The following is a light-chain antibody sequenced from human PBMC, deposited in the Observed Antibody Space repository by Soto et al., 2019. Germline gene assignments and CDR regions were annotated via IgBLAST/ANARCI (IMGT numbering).Light chain of an antibody. V-gene: IGKV4-1*01. CDR2: WAS. J-gene: IGKJ2*01. Sequence: DIVMTQSPDSLAVSLGERATLNCRSSQSLFFSANSKNYLTWYQHKPGQPPRVLIYWASTRESGVPDRFSGSGSGTDFALTISNLQSEDVAIYYCQQYLSTPYTFGQGTRLEIK. CDR3: QQYLSTPYT. CDR1: QSLFFSANSKNY.